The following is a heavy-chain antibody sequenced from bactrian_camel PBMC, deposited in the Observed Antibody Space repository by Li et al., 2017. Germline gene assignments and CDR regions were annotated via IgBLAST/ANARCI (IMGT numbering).Heavy chain of an antibody. Sequence: VQLVESGGGLVQRGGSLRLSCAASGFTFSSYTMSWVRQAPGKEREGVARIATGSGNTYYSNSVEGRFTISQHSANTVYLQMDSLGPEDTAMYYCAADLGGDRRCMACVASRACDWGQGTQVTVS. V-gene: IGHV3S40*01. CDR3: AADLGGDRRCMACVASRACD. J-gene: IGHJ4*01. D-gene: IGHD1*01. CDR1: GFTFSSYT. CDR2: IATGSGNT.